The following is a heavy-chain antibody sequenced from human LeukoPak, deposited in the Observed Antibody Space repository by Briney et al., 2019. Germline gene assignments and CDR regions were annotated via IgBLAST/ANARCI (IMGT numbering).Heavy chain of an antibody. CDR2: ISSSSSYI. Sequence: PGGSLRLSCAASGFTFSSYSMNWVRQAPGKGLEWVSSISSSSSYIYYADSVKGRFTISRDNAKNSLYLQMNSLRAEDTAVYYCARDYYDSSGYPKYFDHWGQGTLVTVSS. CDR1: GFTFSSYS. V-gene: IGHV3-21*01. D-gene: IGHD3-22*01. J-gene: IGHJ4*02. CDR3: ARDYYDSSGYPKYFDH.